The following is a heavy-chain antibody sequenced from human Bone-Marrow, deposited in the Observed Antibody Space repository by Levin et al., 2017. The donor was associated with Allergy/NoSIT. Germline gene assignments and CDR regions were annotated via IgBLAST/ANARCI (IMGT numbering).Heavy chain of an antibody. CDR1: GFTFSNYG. J-gene: IGHJ4*02. D-gene: IGHD4-17*01. CDR3: ARVRGDGDYIFDY. CDR2: IWNDGSNK. Sequence: LSLTCAASGFTFSNYGMHWVRQAPGKGLEWVAVIWNDGSNKYYADSVKGRFTISRDNSKNTLHLQMNSLRAEDTAVYYCARVRGDGDYIFDYWGQGTLVTVSS. V-gene: IGHV3-33*01.